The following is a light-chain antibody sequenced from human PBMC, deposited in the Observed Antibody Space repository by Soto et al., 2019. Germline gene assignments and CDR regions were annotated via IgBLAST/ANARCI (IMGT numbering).Light chain of an antibody. Sequence: EIVLTQSPGTPSLSPGERATLSCRASQSVYNSYLAWYQQKPGQTPRLLINAASNRATGVPDRFSGSGSGTDFTLTISRLEPEDFAVYYCQQYGSPPHTFGQGTKVEI. J-gene: IGKJ2*01. CDR2: AAS. CDR3: QQYGSPPHT. V-gene: IGKV3-20*01. CDR1: QSVYNSY.